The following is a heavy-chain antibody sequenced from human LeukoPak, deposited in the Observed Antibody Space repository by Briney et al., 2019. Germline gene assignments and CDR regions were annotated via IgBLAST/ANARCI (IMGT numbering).Heavy chain of an antibody. Sequence: GGSLRLSCAASGFTVSSNYMNWVRQAPGKGLEWVSVIYSGGSTYYADSVKGRFTISRDNSKNTLYLQMNSLRAEDTAVYYCARDLFHSSGYYDYRGQGTLVTVSS. CDR2: IYSGGST. J-gene: IGHJ4*02. CDR1: GFTVSSNY. CDR3: ARDLFHSSGYYDY. D-gene: IGHD3-22*01. V-gene: IGHV3-53*01.